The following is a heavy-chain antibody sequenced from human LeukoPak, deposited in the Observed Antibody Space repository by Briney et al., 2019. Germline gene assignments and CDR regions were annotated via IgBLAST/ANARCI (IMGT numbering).Heavy chain of an antibody. V-gene: IGHV3-48*03. Sequence: GGSLRLSCAASGFTFSSYEMNWVRQAPGKGLEWVSYISSSGSTIYYADSVKGRFTISRNNSKNTLYLQMNSLKGDDTAVYYCAKDSAFYYIDVWGKGTTVIISS. CDR3: AKDSAFYYIDV. CDR2: ISSSGSTI. D-gene: IGHD3-10*01. J-gene: IGHJ6*03. CDR1: GFTFSSYE.